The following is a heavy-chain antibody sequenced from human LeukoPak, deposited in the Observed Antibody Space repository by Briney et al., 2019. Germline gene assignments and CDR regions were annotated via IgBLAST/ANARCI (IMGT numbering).Heavy chain of an antibody. CDR2: ISYEGSNK. CDR1: GFTFSSYA. V-gene: IGHV3-30-3*01. D-gene: IGHD4-17*01. J-gene: IGHJ6*02. CDR3: ARAQPVTTVTTDYCYGMDV. Sequence: GRSLRLSCAASGFTFSSYAMHWVRQAPGKGLEWVAVISYEGSNKYYADSVKGRFTISRDNSKNTLYLQMNSLRAEDTAVYYCARAQPVTTVTTDYCYGMDVWGQGTTVTVSS.